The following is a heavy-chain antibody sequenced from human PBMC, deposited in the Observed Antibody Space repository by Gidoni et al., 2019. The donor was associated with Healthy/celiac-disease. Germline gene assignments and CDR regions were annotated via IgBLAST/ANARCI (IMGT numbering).Heavy chain of an antibody. J-gene: IGHJ3*02. CDR1: GYTFTGYY. CDR3: ARDHALWFGESADAFDI. CDR2: INPNSGGT. V-gene: IGHV1-2*02. D-gene: IGHD3-10*01. Sequence: QVPLVQSGAEVKKPGASVKVSCKASGYTFTGYYMHWVRQAPGQGLEWMGWINPNSGGTNYAQKFQGRVTMTRDTSISTAYMELSRLRSDDTAVYYCARDHALWFGESADAFDIWGQGTMVTVSS.